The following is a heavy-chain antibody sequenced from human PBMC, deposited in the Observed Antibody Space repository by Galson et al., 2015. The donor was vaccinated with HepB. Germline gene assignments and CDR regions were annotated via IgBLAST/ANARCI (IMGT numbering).Heavy chain of an antibody. D-gene: IGHD6-19*01. J-gene: IGHJ1*01. CDR3: ATRSGASGWYSYFQH. Sequence: SLRLSCAASGFTFSSYWMSWVRQAPGKGLEWVSGMSDNGDNTFYADSVKGRFTISRDISKNTVYLQMNSLRVEDTAVYYCATRSGASGWYSYFQHWGQGTLVTVSS. V-gene: IGHV3-23*01. CDR2: MSDNGDNT. CDR1: GFTFSSYW.